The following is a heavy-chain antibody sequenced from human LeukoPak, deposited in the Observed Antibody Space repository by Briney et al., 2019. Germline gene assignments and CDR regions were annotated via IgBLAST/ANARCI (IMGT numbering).Heavy chain of an antibody. J-gene: IGHJ5*02. D-gene: IGHD1-1*01. V-gene: IGHV1-2*02. Sequence: ASVKVSCKASGYTFTGYYMHWVRQAPGQGLEWMGWINPNSGGTNYAQKFQGRVTMTRDTSISTAYMELSRLRSEDTAVYYCASTTGTTTFNWFDPWGQGTLVTVSX. CDR3: ASTTGTTTFNWFDP. CDR2: INPNSGGT. CDR1: GYTFTGYY.